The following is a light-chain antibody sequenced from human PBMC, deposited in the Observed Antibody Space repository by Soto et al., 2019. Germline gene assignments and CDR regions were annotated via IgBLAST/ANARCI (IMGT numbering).Light chain of an antibody. J-gene: IGKJ1*01. CDR2: DAS. Sequence: DIQMTQSPSTLSASVGDRVTISCRASQTISSWLAWYQQKPGKAPKLLIYDASSLESGVPSNFSGSGSGTQFTLTISSLQPDDFATYYCQQYNSYPWTFXQGTKVDIK. CDR1: QTISSW. V-gene: IGKV1-5*01. CDR3: QQYNSYPWT.